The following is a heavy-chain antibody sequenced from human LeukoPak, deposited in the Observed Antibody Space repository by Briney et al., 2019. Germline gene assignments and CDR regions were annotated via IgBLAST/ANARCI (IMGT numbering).Heavy chain of an antibody. CDR1: GYTFTSYY. J-gene: IGHJ6*03. CDR3: ARGPSITMVRGGQWYYYKDV. V-gene: IGHV1-46*01. D-gene: IGHD3-10*01. CDR2: INPSGGST. Sequence: ASVKVSCKASGYTFTSYYIHWVRQAPGQGLEWMGLINPSGGSTNYAQKFQGRVTMTRDTSTSTVYMELSSLRSEDTAVYYCARGPSITMVRGGQWYYYKDVWGKGTTVTISS.